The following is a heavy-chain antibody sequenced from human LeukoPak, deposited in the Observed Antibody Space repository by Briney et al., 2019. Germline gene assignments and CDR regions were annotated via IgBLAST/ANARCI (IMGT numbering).Heavy chain of an antibody. CDR3: ARDLLAAGSPDPLAF. CDR2: IRSYNGHT. Sequence: ASVKVSCKASGYTFATYGISWVRQAPGQGLEWVGWIRSYNGHTNYARRLQGRVTMTTDTSTTTVYMELRNLRSDDTAVYYCARDLLAAGSPDPLAFWGRGTLVTVSS. J-gene: IGHJ4*02. V-gene: IGHV1-18*01. D-gene: IGHD6-19*01. CDR1: GYTFATYG.